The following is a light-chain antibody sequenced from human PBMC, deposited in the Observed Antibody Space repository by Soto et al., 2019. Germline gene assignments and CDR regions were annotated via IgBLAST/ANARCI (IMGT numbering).Light chain of an antibody. CDR3: LSYGKV. J-gene: IGLJ1*01. CDR1: NSGVVNYEY. CDR2: EGR. V-gene: IGLV2-23*01. Sequence: QSALSQPVSVSGSPGQSITISCTGINSGVVNYEYVSWYQQFPDKAPKLIIYEGRERPSGVSDRFSGSKSDNAASLTISALQTEDEAEYFCLSYGKVFGTGTKVTVL.